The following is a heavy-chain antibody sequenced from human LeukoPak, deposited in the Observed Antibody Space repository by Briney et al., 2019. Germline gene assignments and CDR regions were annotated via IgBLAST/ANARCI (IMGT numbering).Heavy chain of an antibody. Sequence: GGSLRLSCAASGFTFSSYCMSWVRHAPGKGLEGVANIKQDGSEKYYVDSVKGRFTISRDNAKNSLYLQMNSLRAEDTAVYYCAREKGIVGATILDYWGQGTLVTVSS. CDR1: GFTFSSYC. CDR3: AREKGIVGATILDY. D-gene: IGHD1-26*01. CDR2: IKQDGSEK. J-gene: IGHJ4*02. V-gene: IGHV3-7*01.